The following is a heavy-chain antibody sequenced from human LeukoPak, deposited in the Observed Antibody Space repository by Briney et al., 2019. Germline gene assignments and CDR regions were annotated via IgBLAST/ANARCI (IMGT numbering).Heavy chain of an antibody. CDR2: IYYSGST. V-gene: IGHV4-59*01. Sequence: SETLSLTCTVSGGSISSYYWNWIRQPPGKGLEWIGYIYYSGSTNYNPSLKSRVTISVDTSKNQFSLNLRSVTAADTAVYYCARGSGTYIRPFDYWGQGTLVTVSS. J-gene: IGHJ4*02. CDR3: ARGSGTYIRPFDY. CDR1: GGSISSYY. D-gene: IGHD1-26*01.